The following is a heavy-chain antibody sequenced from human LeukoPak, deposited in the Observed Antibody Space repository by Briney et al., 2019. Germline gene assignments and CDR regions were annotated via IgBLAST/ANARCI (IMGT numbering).Heavy chain of an antibody. V-gene: IGHV1-46*01. CDR1: GYIFTSYY. CDR2: INPSDGSI. Sequence: ASVKVSCKASGYIFTSYYMFWVRQAPGQGLEWMGIINPSDGSIRYAQKFQGRVTMTRDTSTSTVYMELSSLRSEDTAVYSCARGEYSSPRSAFDIWGQGTMVTVSS. CDR3: ARGEYSSPRSAFDI. D-gene: IGHD6-6*01. J-gene: IGHJ3*02.